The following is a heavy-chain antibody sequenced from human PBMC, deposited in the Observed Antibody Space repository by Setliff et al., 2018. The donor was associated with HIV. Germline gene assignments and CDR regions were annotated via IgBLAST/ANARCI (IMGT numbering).Heavy chain of an antibody. CDR2: IIPIFGTA. Sequence: ASVKVSCKASGGTFSSYAISWVRQAPGQGLEWMGGIIPIFGTANYAQKFQGRVTITADESTSTVYMELSSLRSEDTAVYYCARAFQHFEYAFDIWGQGTMVTVSS. J-gene: IGHJ3*02. CDR3: ARAFQHFEYAFDI. D-gene: IGHD3-9*01. CDR1: GGTFSSYA. V-gene: IGHV1-69*13.